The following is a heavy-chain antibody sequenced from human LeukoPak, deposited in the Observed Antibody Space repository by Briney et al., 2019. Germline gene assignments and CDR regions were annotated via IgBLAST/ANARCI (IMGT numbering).Heavy chain of an antibody. V-gene: IGHV4-59*01. J-gene: IGHJ4*02. CDR3: VRDRELNY. CDR1: GGSTSIYY. Sequence: SETLSLTCTVSGGSTSIYYWSWIRQPPGKGLEWIGYVYNSGSTHYNPSLKSRVTISADTSKNQFSLRLSSVTAADTAVYYCVRDRELNYWGQGTLVTVSS. CDR2: VYNSGST. D-gene: IGHD5-24*01.